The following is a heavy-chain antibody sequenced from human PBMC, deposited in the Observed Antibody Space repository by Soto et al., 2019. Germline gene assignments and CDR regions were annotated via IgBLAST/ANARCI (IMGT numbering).Heavy chain of an antibody. J-gene: IGHJ5*02. CDR2: INAGNGNT. D-gene: IGHD6-13*01. Sequence: ASVKVSCKASGYTFTSYAMHWVRQAPGQRLEWMGWINAGNGNTKYSQKFQGRVTITRDTSASTAYMELSSLRSEDTAVYYCARDRRIAAAGARNWFDPWGQGTLVTVSS. CDR1: GYTFTSYA. V-gene: IGHV1-3*01. CDR3: ARDRRIAAAGARNWFDP.